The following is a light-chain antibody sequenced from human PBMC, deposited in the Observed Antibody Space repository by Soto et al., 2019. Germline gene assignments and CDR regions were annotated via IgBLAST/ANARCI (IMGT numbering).Light chain of an antibody. V-gene: IGKV3-20*01. CDR3: QQYGSSPPFT. CDR2: GAS. CDR1: QSVSSSY. Sequence: EIVLTQSPGTLSLSPGERATLSCRASQSVSSSYLAWYQQKPGQAPRLLIYGASSRATGIPDRFSGSGSGTDFTLSLSRLEPEDFAVDYCQQYGSSPPFTFGPGTKVDSK. J-gene: IGKJ3*01.